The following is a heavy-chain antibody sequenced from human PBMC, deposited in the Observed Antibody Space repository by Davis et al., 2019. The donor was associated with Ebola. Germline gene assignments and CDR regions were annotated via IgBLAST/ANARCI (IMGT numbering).Heavy chain of an antibody. J-gene: IGHJ6*02. CDR1: GYTFTSYY. Sequence: AASVKVSCKASGYTFTSYYMHWVRQAPGQGLEWMGWINPNSGGTNYAQKFQGWVTMTRDTSISTAYMELSRLRSDDTAVYYCARSRRSSSSWTYYYYGMDVWGQGTTVTVSS. V-gene: IGHV1-2*04. CDR2: INPNSGGT. D-gene: IGHD6-13*01. CDR3: ARSRRSSSSWTYYYYGMDV.